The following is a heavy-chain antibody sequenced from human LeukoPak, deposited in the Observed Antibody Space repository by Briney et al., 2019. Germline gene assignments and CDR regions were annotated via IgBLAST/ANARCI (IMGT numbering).Heavy chain of an antibody. J-gene: IGHJ6*02. CDR3: AREVITPHYYYGMAV. Sequence: GASVKVSCKASGYTFTSYAMNWVRQAPGQGLEWMGWINTNTGNPTYAQGFTGRFVFSLDTSVSTAYLQISSLKAEDTAVYYCAREVITPHYYYGMAVWGQGTTVTVSS. D-gene: IGHD3-22*01. V-gene: IGHV7-4-1*02. CDR2: INTNTGNP. CDR1: GYTFTSYA.